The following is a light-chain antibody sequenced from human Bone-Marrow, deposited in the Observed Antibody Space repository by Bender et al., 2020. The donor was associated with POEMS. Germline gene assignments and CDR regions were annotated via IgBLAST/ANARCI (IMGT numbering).Light chain of an antibody. J-gene: IGLJ2*01. CDR3: CSYAENVL. V-gene: IGLV2-23*02. Sequence: QSALTQPASVSGSPGQSITISCTGASSDVGAYNLVSWYQQHPGKAPKLLIYEVRKRPSGVSNRFSGSKSGNTASLTISGLQAEDEGDYYCCSYAENVLFGGGTKLTVL. CDR2: EVR. CDR1: SSDVGAYNL.